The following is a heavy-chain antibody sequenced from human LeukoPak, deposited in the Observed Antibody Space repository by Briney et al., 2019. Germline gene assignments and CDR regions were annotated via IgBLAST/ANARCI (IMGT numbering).Heavy chain of an antibody. V-gene: IGHV1-3*01. CDR2: INGGSGNT. J-gene: IGHJ4*02. D-gene: IGHD3-22*01. CDR1: GYTFIDYT. Sequence: ASVKVSCKASGYTFIDYTMHWLRQAPGRRLDWMGWINGGSGNTKYSPEFQGRVTITRDTSASTGYMELSSLRSEDTAVYYCANPRYDSSGYYYVDWGQGTLVTVSS. CDR3: ANPRYDSSGYYYVD.